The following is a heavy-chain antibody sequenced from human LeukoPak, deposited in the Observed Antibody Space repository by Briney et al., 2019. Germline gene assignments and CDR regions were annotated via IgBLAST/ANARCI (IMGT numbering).Heavy chain of an antibody. CDR1: GESFSGYY. V-gene: IGHV4-34*01. CDR3: ARSARGTYYYDSSGYYNY. J-gene: IGHJ4*02. Sequence: SETLSLTCAVYGESFSGYYWSWIRQPPGKGLEWIGEINHSGSTNYNPSLKSRVTISVDTSKNQFSLKLSSVTAADTAVYYCARSARGTYYYDSSGYYNYWGQGTLVTVSS. D-gene: IGHD3-22*01. CDR2: INHSGST.